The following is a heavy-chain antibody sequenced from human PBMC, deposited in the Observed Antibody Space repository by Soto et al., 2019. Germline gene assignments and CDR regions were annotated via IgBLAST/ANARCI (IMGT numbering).Heavy chain of an antibody. CDR1: GFTFNNLG. D-gene: IGHD6-19*01. CDR2: MWSNGNSK. J-gene: IGHJ4*02. Sequence: GGSLRLSCAASGFTFNNLGMHWVRQAPGKGLEWVAVMWSNGNSKSYTDSVKGRITISRDNSENTLYLELNTLTVEDTALYFCARGKGSRNSGDSFDYWGPGTLVTVSS. V-gene: IGHV3-33*01. CDR3: ARGKGSRNSGDSFDY.